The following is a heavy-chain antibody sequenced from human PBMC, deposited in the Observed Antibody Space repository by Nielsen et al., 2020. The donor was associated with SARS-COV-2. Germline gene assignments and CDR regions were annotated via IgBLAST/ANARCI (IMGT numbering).Heavy chain of an antibody. J-gene: IGHJ4*02. CDR1: GFILSDYY. CDR3: GRDRSTSGWWGFADY. V-gene: IGHV3-71*01. CDR2: IRSKAYGGTT. Sequence: GGSLRLSCAASGFILSDYYMSWIRQAPGKGLEWVGFIRSKAYGGTTETAASLKGRFTISRDDSRSIAYLEVNSLITEDTAVYYCGRDRSTSGWWGFADYWGQGTLVTVSS. D-gene: IGHD6-19*01.